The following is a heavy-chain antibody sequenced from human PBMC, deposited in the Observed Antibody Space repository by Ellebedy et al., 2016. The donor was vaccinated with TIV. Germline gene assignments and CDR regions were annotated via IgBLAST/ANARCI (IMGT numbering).Heavy chain of an antibody. CDR2: ISDDGEDK. CDR1: RFMLRPYA. V-gene: IGHV3-30*03. CDR3: ASGYGTNGDY. J-gene: IGHJ4*02. D-gene: IGHD5-18*01. Sequence: GGSLRLSXAASRFMLRPYAIYWVRQAPGKGLEWVAVISDDGEDKYYADSVKGRFTISRDNSKNTLYLQMNSLRAEDTAVYYCASGYGTNGDYWGQGTLVTVSS.